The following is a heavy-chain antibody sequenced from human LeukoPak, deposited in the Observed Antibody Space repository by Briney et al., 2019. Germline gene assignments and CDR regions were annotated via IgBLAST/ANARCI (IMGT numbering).Heavy chain of an antibody. Sequence: GGSLRLSCAASGFTFSSYAMSWVRQAPGKGLEWVSAISASGGTTYYADSVKGRFTISRDNSKNTLYLQMNSLRAEDTAVYYCAKDRGGIVGATTVFDYWGQGTLVTVSS. CDR1: GFTFSSYA. J-gene: IGHJ4*02. CDR3: AKDRGGIVGATTVFDY. D-gene: IGHD1-26*01. V-gene: IGHV3-23*01. CDR2: ISASGGTT.